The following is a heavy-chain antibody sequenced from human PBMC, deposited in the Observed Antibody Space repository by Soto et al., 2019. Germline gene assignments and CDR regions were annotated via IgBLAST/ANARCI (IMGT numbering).Heavy chain of an antibody. CDR1: RFTFGSYL. Sequence: PGGSLRLSCTAPRFTFGSYLMHWVRQAPGKGLVWVSDINVDGTETWYADSVKGRFTISRDNDKKTLYLHMTGLRVDDTGVYYCARDKEVLLTNYGMDVWGQGPTVTVYS. CDR3: ARDKEVLLTNYGMDV. J-gene: IGHJ6*02. V-gene: IGHV3-74*01. CDR2: INVDGTET.